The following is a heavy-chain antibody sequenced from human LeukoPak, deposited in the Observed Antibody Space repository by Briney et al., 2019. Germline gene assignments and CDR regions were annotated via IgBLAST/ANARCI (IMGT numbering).Heavy chain of an antibody. Sequence: GGSLRLSCAASGFTVSSNYMSWVRQAPGKGLEWVSVIYSGGSTYCADSVKGRFTISRDNSKSTLYLQMNSLRAEDTAVYFCARLGTTVTHFDYWGQGTLVTVSS. CDR1: GFTVSSNY. CDR3: ARLGTTVTHFDY. D-gene: IGHD4-17*01. J-gene: IGHJ4*02. CDR2: IYSGGST. V-gene: IGHV3-66*01.